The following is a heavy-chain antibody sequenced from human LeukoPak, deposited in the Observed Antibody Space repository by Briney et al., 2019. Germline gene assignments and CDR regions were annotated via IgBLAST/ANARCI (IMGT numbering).Heavy chain of an antibody. CDR2: ISYDENKK. Sequence: RRRVIKAPGKGPERVAVISYDENKKYYADSVKGRFTISRDNSKNTLYLQMNSLRPEDTAVYYCARKTGWQFDYWGQGTPVAVSS. CDR3: ARKTGWQFDY. D-gene: IGHD6-19*01. V-gene: IGHV3-30*01. J-gene: IGHJ4*02.